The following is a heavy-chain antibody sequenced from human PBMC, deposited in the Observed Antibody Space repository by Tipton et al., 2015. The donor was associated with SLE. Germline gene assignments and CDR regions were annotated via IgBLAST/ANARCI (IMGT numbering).Heavy chain of an antibody. CDR3: ARRGVYGSAMWDWFDP. Sequence: TLSLTCTVSGGSISSSDHYWGWIRQPPGKGFEWIGSIYYNGTTYYNPALKSRVTTSTATSRNQFSLKLSSVTAADTAVYFCARRGVYGSAMWDWFDPWGQGTLVTVSS. CDR1: GGSISSSDHY. V-gene: IGHV4-39*07. D-gene: IGHD3-10*01. CDR2: IYYNGTT. J-gene: IGHJ5*02.